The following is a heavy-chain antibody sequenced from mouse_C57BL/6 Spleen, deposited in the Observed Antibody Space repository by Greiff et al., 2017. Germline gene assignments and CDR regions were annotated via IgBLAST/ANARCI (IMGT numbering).Heavy chain of an antibody. CDR1: GFTFSDYY. CDR3: ARGPWYFDV. J-gene: IGHJ1*03. V-gene: IGHV5-12*01. Sequence: EVQGVESGGGLVQPGGSLKLSCAASGFTFSDYYMYWVRQTPEKRLEWVAYISNGGGSTYYPDTVKGRFTISRDNAKNTLYLQMSRLKSEDTARYYCARGPWYFDVWGTGTTVTVSS. CDR2: ISNGGGST.